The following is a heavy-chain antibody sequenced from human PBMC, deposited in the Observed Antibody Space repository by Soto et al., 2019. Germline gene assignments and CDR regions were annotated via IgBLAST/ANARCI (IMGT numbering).Heavy chain of an antibody. CDR2: ISGSGGST. V-gene: IGHV3-23*01. Sequence: EVQLLESGGGLVQPGGSLRLSCAASGFMFSIYAMNWVRQSPGKGLEWVSGISGSGGSTYYADSVKGRFTISRDNSKNTLYLQMNSLRAEDTAVYYCAKDRIVVVPAAYVFEIWGQGTMVTVSS. D-gene: IGHD2-2*01. CDR1: GFMFSIYA. J-gene: IGHJ3*02. CDR3: AKDRIVVVPAAYVFEI.